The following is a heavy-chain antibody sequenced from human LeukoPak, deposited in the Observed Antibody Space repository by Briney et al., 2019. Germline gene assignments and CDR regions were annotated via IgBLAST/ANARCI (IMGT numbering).Heavy chain of an antibody. CDR2: INDDGRST. Sequence: GGSLRLSCSASRLTLSSYWMPWVRQAPGKGLGGDSRINDDGRSTSYADSVKGRFTISRDNDKHTLYLQVNSLRPEDMAVYYCARVRWGGLYCFYYWGQGTLVTVSS. CDR1: RLTLSSYW. J-gene: IGHJ4*02. D-gene: IGHD3-16*01. CDR3: ARVRWGGLYCFYY. V-gene: IGHV3-74*01.